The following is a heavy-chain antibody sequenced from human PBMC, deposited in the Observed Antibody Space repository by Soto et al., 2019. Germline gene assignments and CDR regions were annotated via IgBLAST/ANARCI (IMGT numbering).Heavy chain of an antibody. J-gene: IGHJ6*03. D-gene: IGHD2-2*01. CDR3: ARGRLGYCSSTSCYAGVPNYYYYYMDV. V-gene: IGHV4-31*03. CDR1: GGSISSGGYY. CDR2: IYYSGST. Sequence: SETLSLTCTVSGGSISSGGYYWSWIRQHPGKGLEWIGYIYYSGSTYYNPPLKSRVTISVDTSKNQFSLKLSSVTAADTAVYYCARGRLGYCSSTSCYAGVPNYYYYYMDVWGKGTTVTVSS.